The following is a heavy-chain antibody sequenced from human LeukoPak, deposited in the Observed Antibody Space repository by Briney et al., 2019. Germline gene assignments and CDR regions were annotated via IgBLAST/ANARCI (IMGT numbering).Heavy chain of an antibody. CDR3: ARIAEAGRASYYFDC. J-gene: IGHJ4*02. V-gene: IGHV1-2*02. CDR1: GYTFTGNY. D-gene: IGHD6-19*01. Sequence: ASVKVSCKASGYTFTGNYMHWVRQAPGQGLEWMGWINPNSVGTIYAQKFQGRVTMTRDTSISTAYMALSRLTSDDTAVYYCARIAEAGRASYYFDCCGEGTLVIVSS. CDR2: INPNSVGT.